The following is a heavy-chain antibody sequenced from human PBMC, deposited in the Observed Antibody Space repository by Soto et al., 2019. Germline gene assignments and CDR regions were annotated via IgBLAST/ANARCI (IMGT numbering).Heavy chain of an antibody. J-gene: IGHJ2*01. CDR1: GFTFSGSA. CDR2: IRSKANSYAT. D-gene: IGHD6-19*01. CDR3: TRHREQWLDTYWYFDL. Sequence: AGGSLRLSCAASGFTFSGSAMHWVRQASGKGLEWVGRIRSKANSYATAYAASVKGRFTISRDDSKNTAYLQMNSLKTEDTAVYYCTRHREQWLDTYWYFDLWGRGTLVTVSS. V-gene: IGHV3-73*01.